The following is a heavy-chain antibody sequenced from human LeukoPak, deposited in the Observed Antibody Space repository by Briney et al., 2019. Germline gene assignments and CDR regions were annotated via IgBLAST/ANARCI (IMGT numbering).Heavy chain of an antibody. CDR3: ARAPQVVAGTFFDS. CDR1: GGSISSGEYY. D-gene: IGHD6-19*01. V-gene: IGHV4-30-2*01. J-gene: IGHJ4*02. Sequence: SQTLSLTCTVSGGSISSGEYYWSWIRQPPGKDLEWIGYIYHSGTAYDNPSLKSRVIMSVDRSKNQFSLKLSSATAADTAVYYCARAPQVVAGTFFDSWGQGTLVTVSS. CDR2: IYHSGTA.